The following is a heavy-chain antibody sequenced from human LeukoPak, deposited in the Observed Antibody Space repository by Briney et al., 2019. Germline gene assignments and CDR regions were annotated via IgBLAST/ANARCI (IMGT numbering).Heavy chain of an antibody. J-gene: IGHJ6*03. Sequence: SETLSLTCTVSGGSISSSSYYWGRIRQPPGKGLEWIGSIYYSGSTYYNPSLKSRVTISVDTSKNQFSLKLSSVTAADTAVYYCARSWGSSSWYCCGDYYYYMDVWGKGTTVTISS. CDR2: IYYSGST. V-gene: IGHV4-39*01. D-gene: IGHD6-13*01. CDR1: GGSISSSSYY. CDR3: ARSWGSSSWYCCGDYYYYMDV.